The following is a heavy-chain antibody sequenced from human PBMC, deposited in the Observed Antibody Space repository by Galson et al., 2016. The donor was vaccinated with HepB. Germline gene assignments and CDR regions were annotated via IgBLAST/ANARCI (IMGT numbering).Heavy chain of an antibody. Sequence: SLRLSCAASGFTLRSYALYWVRQAPGKGLEWVAVISYDGRNKYYADSVKGRFTISRDNSKNTLYLQMSSLRTDDTAVYYCARVLAGSTTSTRDVWGQGTTVTVSS. CDR3: ARVLAGSTTSTRDV. CDR1: GFTLRSYA. V-gene: IGHV3-30*04. J-gene: IGHJ6*02. D-gene: IGHD2-2*01. CDR2: ISYDGRNK.